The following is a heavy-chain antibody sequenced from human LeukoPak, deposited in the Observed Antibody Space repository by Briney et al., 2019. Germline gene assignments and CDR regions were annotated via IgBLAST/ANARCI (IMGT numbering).Heavy chain of an antibody. Sequence: PGGSLRLSFAASGFTYSSYAMSWVRQAPGKGREGVSAISGRGGSTYYADSVKGRFTISRDNSKNTLYLQMNSLRAEDTAVYYCAKASIISYSSSSYYFDYWGQGTLVTVSS. CDR3: AKASIISYSSSSYYFDY. V-gene: IGHV3-23*01. CDR2: ISGRGGST. CDR1: GFTYSSYA. D-gene: IGHD6-6*01. J-gene: IGHJ4*02.